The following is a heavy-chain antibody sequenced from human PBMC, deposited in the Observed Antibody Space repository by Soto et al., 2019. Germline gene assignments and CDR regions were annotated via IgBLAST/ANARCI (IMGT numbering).Heavy chain of an antibody. CDR2: IYSGGSS. J-gene: IGHJ5*02. CDR1: GFTVSSSH. CDR3: ARLGPYGSESYSFRYNWFDP. D-gene: IGHD3-10*01. Sequence: GGSLRLSCTTSGFTVSSSHMSWVRQAPGKGLEWVSVIYSGGSSYYAVSVQGRFTISRDNSKNAVYLQMNSLRGEDTAMYYCARLGPYGSESYSFRYNWFDPWGQGTLVTVSS. V-gene: IGHV3-53*01.